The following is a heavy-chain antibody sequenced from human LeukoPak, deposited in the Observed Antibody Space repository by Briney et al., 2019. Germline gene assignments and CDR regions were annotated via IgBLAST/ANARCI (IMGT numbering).Heavy chain of an antibody. D-gene: IGHD6-19*01. CDR3: ARAPYSSGWYGKGYYFDY. J-gene: IGHJ4*02. CDR2: ISSSGSTI. V-gene: IGHV3-11*04. CDR1: GFTFSDYY. Sequence: GGSLRLSCAASGFTFSDYYMSWIRQAPGKGLEWVSHISSSGSTIYYADSVKGRFTISRDNAKNSLYLQMNRLRAEDTAVYYCARAPYSSGWYGKGYYFDYWGQGTLVTVSS.